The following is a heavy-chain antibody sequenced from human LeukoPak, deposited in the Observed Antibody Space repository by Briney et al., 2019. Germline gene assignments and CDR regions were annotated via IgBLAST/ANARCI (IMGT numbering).Heavy chain of an antibody. CDR2: IYYSGST. J-gene: IGHJ4*02. V-gene: IGHV4-59*08. CDR1: GGSISSYY. D-gene: IGHD6-13*01. CDR3: ARQDSSSWPDY. Sequence: KSSETLSLTCTVSGGSISSYYWSWIRQPPGKGLEWIGYIYYSGSTNYNPSLKSRVTISVDTSKNQFSLKLSSVTAADTAVYYCARQDSSSWPDYWGQGTLVTVSS.